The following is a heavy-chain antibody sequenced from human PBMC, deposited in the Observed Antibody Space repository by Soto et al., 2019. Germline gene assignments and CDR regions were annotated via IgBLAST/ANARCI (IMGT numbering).Heavy chain of an antibody. CDR1: GGSFSGYY. J-gene: IGHJ4*02. CDR2: INHSGST. Sequence: KLSETLSLTCAVYGGSFSGYYWSWIRQPPGKGLEWIGEINHSGSTNYNPSLKSRVTISVDTSKNQFSLKLSSVTAADTAVYYCARRTQIGYSYGFYSYWGQGTLVTVSS. V-gene: IGHV4-34*01. CDR3: ARRTQIGYSYGFYSY. D-gene: IGHD5-18*01.